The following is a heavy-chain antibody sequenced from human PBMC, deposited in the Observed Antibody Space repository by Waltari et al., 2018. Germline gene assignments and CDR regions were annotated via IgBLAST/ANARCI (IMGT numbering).Heavy chain of an antibody. J-gene: IGHJ6*02. Sequence: QVHLMQSGAEVKKPGASVKVSCKTSGYTFTGYYMHWVRPGPGQGLEWMGWVNPKRGATNHAPKIQRRDTMTTDTAISTADMELSRLGPYEAARFLCARELLVVTSPNYGWDVLGQGPTVTVS. CDR3: ARELLVVTSPNYGWDV. CDR2: VNPKRGAT. CDR1: GYTFTGYY. V-gene: IGHV1-2*07. D-gene: IGHD2-15*01.